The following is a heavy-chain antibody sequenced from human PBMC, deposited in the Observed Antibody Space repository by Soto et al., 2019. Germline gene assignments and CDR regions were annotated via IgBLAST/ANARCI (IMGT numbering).Heavy chain of an antibody. CDR3: ARDSMVRGVKNYYYGMDV. V-gene: IGHV1-18*01. CDR1: GYTFTGYG. D-gene: IGHD3-10*01. CDR2: ISAYNGNT. Sequence: ASVKVSCKASGYTFTGYGISWVRQAPGQGLEWMGWISAYNGNTNYAQKLQGRVTMTTDTSTSTAYMELRSLRSDDTAVYYCARDSMVRGVKNYYYGMDVWGQGTTVTVSS. J-gene: IGHJ6*02.